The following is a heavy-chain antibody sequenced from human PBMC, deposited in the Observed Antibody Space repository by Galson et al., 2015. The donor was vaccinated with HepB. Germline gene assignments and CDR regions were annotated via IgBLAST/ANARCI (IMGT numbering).Heavy chain of an antibody. CDR1: GYTLTDYY. D-gene: IGHD6-13*01. CDR2: FNPDSGGA. J-gene: IGHJ4*02. V-gene: IGHV1-2*06. Sequence: SVKVSCKASGYTLTDYYIHWVRQTPGQGLEWMGRFNPDSGGANYAQNFQGRVTMTRDSSISTAYMELSSLRSDDTAIFYCARDRGSSWYGVSPDLLDYWGQGTLVTVSS. CDR3: ARDRGSSWYGVSPDLLDY.